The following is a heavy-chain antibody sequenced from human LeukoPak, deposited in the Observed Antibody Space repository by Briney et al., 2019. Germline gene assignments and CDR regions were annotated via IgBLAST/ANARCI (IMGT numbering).Heavy chain of an antibody. CDR1: GGTFSSYA. CDR3: ARFTRPAAIRGANWFDP. Sequence: ASVKVSCKASGGTFSSYAISWVRQAPGQGLEWMGGIIPIFGTANYAQKFQGRVTITADKSTSTAYMELRSLRSDDTAVYYCARFTRPAAIRGANWFDPWGQGTLVTVSS. V-gene: IGHV1-69*06. J-gene: IGHJ5*02. D-gene: IGHD2-2*02. CDR2: IIPIFGTA.